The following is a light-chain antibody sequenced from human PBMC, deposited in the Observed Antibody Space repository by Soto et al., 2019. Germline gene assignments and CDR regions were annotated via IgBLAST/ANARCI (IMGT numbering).Light chain of an antibody. J-gene: IGKJ2*01. Sequence: DIQMTQSPSTLSASVGDRVTITCRASQSISSWLAWYQQKPGKAPNLLIYKASSLESGVPSRFSGSGSGTEFTLTISSLQPYDFATYYCQQYHSYMYTFGQGTKLEIK. CDR2: KAS. CDR1: QSISSW. CDR3: QQYHSYMYT. V-gene: IGKV1-5*03.